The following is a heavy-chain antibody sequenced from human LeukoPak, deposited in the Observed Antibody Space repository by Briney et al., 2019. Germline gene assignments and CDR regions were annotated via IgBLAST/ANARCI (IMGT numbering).Heavy chain of an antibody. J-gene: IGHJ5*02. D-gene: IGHD6-13*01. CDR1: GFTFSNYS. CDR3: ARDRIAANNWFDP. CDR2: IIRSSSTI. Sequence: GGSLRLSCAASGFTFSNYSMNWVRQAPGKGLEWVSYIIRSSSTIYYADSVKGRFTISRDNAKNSLYLQMNSLRAEDTAVYYCARDRIAANNWFDPWGQGTLVTVSS. V-gene: IGHV3-48*01.